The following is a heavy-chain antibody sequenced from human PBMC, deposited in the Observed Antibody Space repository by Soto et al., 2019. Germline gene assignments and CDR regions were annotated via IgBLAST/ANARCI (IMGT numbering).Heavy chain of an antibody. CDR1: GGSITSSY. Sequence: SSETLSLTCTVSGGSITSSYWSWIRRPPGKGLEWIVYIYDTGISGYTPSTSYNPSLKSRVTMSVDTSKSQFSLKLTSVTAADTAVYYCARGQAASFYYGLDVWGQGITATVSS. J-gene: IGHJ6*02. D-gene: IGHD6-25*01. CDR2: IYDTGISGYTPST. CDR3: ARGQAASFYYGLDV. V-gene: IGHV4-59*01.